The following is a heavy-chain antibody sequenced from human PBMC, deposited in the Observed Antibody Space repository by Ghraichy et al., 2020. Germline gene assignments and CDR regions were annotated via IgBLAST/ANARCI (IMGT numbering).Heavy chain of an antibody. CDR3: AKGYGSGPSS. Sequence: GGSLRLSCAASGFTFTDYTMKWSRQAPGKGLEWVSTVDGSGRITNYADSVKGRFTISSDNSNNTLYLEMNSLRAEDTAVHYCAKGYGSGPSSWGQGTMVTVSS. J-gene: IGHJ3*01. CDR1: GFTFTDYT. D-gene: IGHD3-10*01. CDR2: VDGSGRIT. V-gene: IGHV3-23*01.